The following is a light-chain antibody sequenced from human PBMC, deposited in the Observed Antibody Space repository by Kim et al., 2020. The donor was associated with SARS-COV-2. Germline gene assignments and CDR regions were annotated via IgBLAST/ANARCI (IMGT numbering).Light chain of an antibody. V-gene: IGLV3-9*01. J-gene: IGLJ1*01. CDR2: RDS. CDR3: QVWETSAYV. Sequence: SVALGQTADITCGGYDIGRKKVHWYQQRPGQAPVVVIYRDSKRPSGIPERFSGSNSGNTATLTINRAQAGDEGDYYCQVWETSAYVFGPGTKVTVL. CDR1: DIGRKK.